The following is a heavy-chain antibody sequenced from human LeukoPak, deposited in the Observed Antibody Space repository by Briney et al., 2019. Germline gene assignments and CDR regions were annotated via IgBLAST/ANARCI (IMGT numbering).Heavy chain of an antibody. J-gene: IGHJ1*01. CDR1: GHTFTGYY. V-gene: IGHV1-2*02. Sequence: ASVKVSCKASGHTFTGYYIHWVRQAPGQGLEWMGWVNCNSGGTNYAQKFRGRVTMTRDTSISTAYMELSSLRSDDTAVYYCARGNDEEYFQHWGQGTLVTVSS. D-gene: IGHD1-1*01. CDR3: ARGNDEEYFQH. CDR2: VNCNSGGT.